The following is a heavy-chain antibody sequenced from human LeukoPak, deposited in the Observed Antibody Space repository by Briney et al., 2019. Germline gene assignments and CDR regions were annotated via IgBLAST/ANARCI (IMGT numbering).Heavy chain of an antibody. Sequence: GASVTVSFKASGYTFTVYYMHWVRQAPGQGREWMGWINPDSGGRNNAQKFQGRVTITSDTSISTAYMELSRLRSDDTAVYYCARTFYDTLDSDAFDFWGQGTMVSVSS. CDR1: GYTFTVYY. V-gene: IGHV1-2*02. CDR2: INPDSGGR. J-gene: IGHJ3*01. CDR3: ARTFYDTLDSDAFDF. D-gene: IGHD2/OR15-2a*01.